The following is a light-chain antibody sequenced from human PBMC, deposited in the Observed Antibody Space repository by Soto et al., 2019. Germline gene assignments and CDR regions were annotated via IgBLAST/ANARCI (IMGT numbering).Light chain of an antibody. J-gene: IGLJ1*01. Sequence: QSVLTQPSSVSGSPGQSITISCTGTINTIGGYNVVSWYQQHPGTAPKVIIYEGIKRPSGVSNRFSGSISGSTASLTISGLQAEDEADYYCCSYVGAPTYVYCTGTKVTVL. V-gene: IGLV2-23*01. CDR2: EGI. CDR1: INTIGGYNV. CDR3: CSYVGAPTYV.